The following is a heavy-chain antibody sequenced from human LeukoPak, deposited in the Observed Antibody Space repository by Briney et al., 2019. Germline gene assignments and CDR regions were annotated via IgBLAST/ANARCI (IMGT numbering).Heavy chain of an antibody. CDR2: IYHSGTT. CDR1: GGSISRGGYF. V-gene: IGHV4-30-2*06. CDR3: VRGKWYFDL. Sequence: SETLSLTCTVSGGSISRGGYFWNWIRQSPGKGLEWVGYIYHSGTTDYNPSLKSRITISVDRSKNQISLKLSSVTAADTAVYYCVRGKWYFDLWGRGTLVTVSS. J-gene: IGHJ2*01.